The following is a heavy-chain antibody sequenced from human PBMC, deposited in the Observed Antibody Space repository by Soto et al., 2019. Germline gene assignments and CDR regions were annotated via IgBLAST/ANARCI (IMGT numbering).Heavy chain of an antibody. Sequence: GGSLRLSCAASGFTFSSYAMSWVRQAPGKGLEWVSAISGSGGSTYYADSVKGRFTISRDNAKNSLYLQMNSLRAEDTAVYYCARVGRWLLFDYWGQGTLVTVSS. V-gene: IGHV3-23*01. CDR3: ARVGRWLLFDY. J-gene: IGHJ4*02. CDR1: GFTFSSYA. CDR2: ISGSGGST. D-gene: IGHD1-26*01.